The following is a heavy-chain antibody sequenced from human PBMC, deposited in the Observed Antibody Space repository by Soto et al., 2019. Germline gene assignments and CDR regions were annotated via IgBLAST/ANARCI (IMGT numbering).Heavy chain of an antibody. CDR1: GFTFDDYA. J-gene: IGHJ6*02. Sequence: PGGSLRLSCAASGFTFDDYAMHWVRQAPGKGLEWVSGISWNSGSIGYADSVKGRFTISRDNAKNSLYLQMNSLRAEDTALYYCAEDKGRIAARPSYYYYGMDVWGQGTTVTVSS. V-gene: IGHV3-9*01. CDR3: AEDKGRIAARPSYYYYGMDV. CDR2: ISWNSGSI. D-gene: IGHD6-6*01.